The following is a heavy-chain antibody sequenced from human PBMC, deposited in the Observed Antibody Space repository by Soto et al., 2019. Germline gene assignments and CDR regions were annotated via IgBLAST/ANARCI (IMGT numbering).Heavy chain of an antibody. D-gene: IGHD6-6*01. CDR1: GFPFSRVI. J-gene: IGHJ4*02. CDR3: ARDLKYVAALDY. V-gene: IGHV3-21*01. Sequence: GGSLSLSCEASGFPFSRVIMNLVRQVPGKGLEWVASISSGSSDTWYADSVKGRFTISRDNAKNSLYLQMNGLRAEDTAVYYCARDLKYVAALDYWGQGTLVTVS. CDR2: ISSGSSDT.